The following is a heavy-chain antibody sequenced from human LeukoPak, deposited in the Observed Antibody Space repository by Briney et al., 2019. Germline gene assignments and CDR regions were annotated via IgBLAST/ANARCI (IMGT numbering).Heavy chain of an antibody. Sequence: GGSLRLSCAASGFTFSSYGMHWVRQAPGKGLEWVAFIRYDGSNKYYADTVKGRFTISRDNSKNALYLQMNSLRAEDTAVYYCAKDSRIAAAGTIGHSYYFDYWGQGTLVTVSS. J-gene: IGHJ4*02. D-gene: IGHD6-13*01. CDR2: IRYDGSNK. CDR3: AKDSRIAAAGTIGHSYYFDY. V-gene: IGHV3-30*02. CDR1: GFTFSSYG.